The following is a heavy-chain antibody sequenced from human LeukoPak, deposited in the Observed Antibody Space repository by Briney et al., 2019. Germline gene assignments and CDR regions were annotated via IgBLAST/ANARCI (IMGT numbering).Heavy chain of an antibody. CDR3: TRHRRSGSGSYYSDY. J-gene: IGHJ4*02. CDR2: IKSKTDGGTS. D-gene: IGHD1-26*01. CDR1: GFTLSNGW. Sequence: GGSLRLSCAASGFTLSNGWMTWVRQVPGKGLEWVGRIKSKTDGGTSDYAAPVKGRFTISRDDSKNTLYLQMNSLKTEDTAVYYCTRHRRSGSGSYYSDYWGQGTLVTVSS. V-gene: IGHV3-15*01.